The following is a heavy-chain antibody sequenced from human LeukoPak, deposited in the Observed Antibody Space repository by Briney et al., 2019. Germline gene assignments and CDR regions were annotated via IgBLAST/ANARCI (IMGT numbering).Heavy chain of an antibody. V-gene: IGHV3-7*01. CDR2: IKQDGSQK. D-gene: IGHD7-27*01. CDR1: GFTFTGYW. CDR3: AREDWGPDY. Sequence: PGGSLRLSCVASGFTFTGYWMVWVRQAPGKGLEWVANIKQDGSQKHYVDSVKGRFTISRDNAKKSLYLKMNNLRAEDTGVYYCAREDWGPDYWGQGTLVTVSS. J-gene: IGHJ4*02.